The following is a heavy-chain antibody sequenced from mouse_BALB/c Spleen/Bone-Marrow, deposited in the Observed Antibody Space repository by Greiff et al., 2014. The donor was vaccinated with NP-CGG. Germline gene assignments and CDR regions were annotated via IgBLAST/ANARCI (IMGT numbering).Heavy chain of an antibody. Sequence: VQLKHSGAELVKPGASVKLSCTASGFNIKDTYIYWVKQRPEQGLEWVGRIDPANGNTKYDQKFQGKATIAADTSSSTAYLQHSSLTSEATAVYYCSRGYYDYLFALDYWGHGTSVTVSS. CDR1: GFNIKDTY. J-gene: IGHJ4*01. D-gene: IGHD5-5*01. V-gene: IGHV14-3*02. CDR2: IDPANGNT. CDR3: SRGYYDYLFALDY.